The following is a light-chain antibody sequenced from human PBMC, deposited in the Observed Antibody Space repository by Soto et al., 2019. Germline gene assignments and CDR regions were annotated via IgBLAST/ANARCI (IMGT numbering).Light chain of an antibody. CDR2: GAA. CDR3: QRYGSSAWT. V-gene: IGKV3-20*01. CDR1: QRVSSSY. J-gene: IGKJ1*01. Sequence: EIVLTQSPGTLYLSPGERATLSCRSSQRVSSSYIVWYPHKAGQAPRLLIYGAASRATGIPDRFSGSGSGTYFTLTISRLDPEDFAVYYCQRYGSSAWTVGQGTKVEIK.